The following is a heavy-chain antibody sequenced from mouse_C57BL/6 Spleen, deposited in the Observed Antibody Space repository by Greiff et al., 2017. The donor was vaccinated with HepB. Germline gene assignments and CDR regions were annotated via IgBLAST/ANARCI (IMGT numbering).Heavy chain of an antibody. J-gene: IGHJ4*01. CDR2: IDPEDGDT. CDR1: GFNIKDYY. D-gene: IGHD1-1*01. Sequence: VQLQQSGAELVRPGASVKLSCTASGFNIKDYYMHWVKQRSEQGLEWIGRIDPEDGDTEYAPKFQGKATMTADTSSNPAYLPLSSLTSEDTAVYYDTKRKCYDYYAMDYWGQGTSVTVSS. CDR3: TKRKCYDYYAMDY. V-gene: IGHV14-1*01.